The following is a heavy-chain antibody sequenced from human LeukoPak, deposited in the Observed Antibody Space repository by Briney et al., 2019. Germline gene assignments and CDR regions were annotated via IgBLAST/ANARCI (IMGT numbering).Heavy chain of an antibody. J-gene: IGHJ4*02. Sequence: SVKVSCKASGGTFSTYAISWVRQAPGQGLEWMGGIIPIFGTPNYAQKFQGRVTITAAESTNTAYMELSNLRSEDTAVYYCARGVRKAAASFDYWGQGTLVTVSS. D-gene: IGHD2-2*01. V-gene: IGHV1-69*01. CDR3: ARGVRKAAASFDY. CDR1: GGTFSTYA. CDR2: IIPIFGTP.